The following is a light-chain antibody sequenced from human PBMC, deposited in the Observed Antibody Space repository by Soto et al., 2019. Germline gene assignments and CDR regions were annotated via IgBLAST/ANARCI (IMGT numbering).Light chain of an antibody. V-gene: IGKV3-11*01. CDR1: QSVSSY. J-gene: IGKJ5*01. CDR2: DAP. Sequence: EIVLTQSPTTLSLSPGERATPSCRASQSVSSYLAWYQQKPGQAPRLLIYDAPNRATGIPARFSGSGSGTDFTLTISSLEPEDFAVYYCQQRSNWPPTFGQGTRLEIK. CDR3: QQRSNWPPT.